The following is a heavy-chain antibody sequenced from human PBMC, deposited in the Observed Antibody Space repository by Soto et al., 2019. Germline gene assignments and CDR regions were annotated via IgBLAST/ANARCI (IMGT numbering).Heavy chain of an antibody. V-gene: IGHV1-2*02. J-gene: IGHJ4*02. CDR2: INPNSGVT. CDR1: DYYFPGYN. Sequence: QVQLVQSGAEVKKPGASVKVSCKAYDYYFPGYNIHWVRQAPGQGLEWMGWINPNSGVTTYAQKFQGRVTLTRDTSISTAYLEVRRLRSDDTAVYYCVRATYFSDSSGYTRCFDYWGQGTLVTVSS. D-gene: IGHD3-22*01. CDR3: VRATYFSDSSGYTRCFDY.